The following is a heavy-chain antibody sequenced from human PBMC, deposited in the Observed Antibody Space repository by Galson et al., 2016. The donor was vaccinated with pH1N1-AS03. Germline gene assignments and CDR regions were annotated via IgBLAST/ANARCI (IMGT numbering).Heavy chain of an antibody. V-gene: IGHV4-4*02. J-gene: IGHJ5*02. CDR3: ARVQGGCTRTSRYQDP. Sequence: SETLSLTCAVSGDSIRSTNWWTWVRQSPGKGLEWIGEIYHSGTTNYNPSLKSRVTISVDKSKNQFSLKVNSVTAADTAIYYCARVQGGCTRTSRYQDPWGQGTLVTVSS. CDR2: IYHSGTT. CDR1: GDSIRSTNW. D-gene: IGHD2-2*01.